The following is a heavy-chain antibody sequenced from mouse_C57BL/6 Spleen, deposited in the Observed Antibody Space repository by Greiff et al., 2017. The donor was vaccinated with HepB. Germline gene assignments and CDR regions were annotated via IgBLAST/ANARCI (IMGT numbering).Heavy chain of an antibody. CDR3: ARALYDYDVPWFAY. CDR2: ISYDGSN. D-gene: IGHD2-4*01. J-gene: IGHJ3*01. Sequence: EVQLVESGPGLVKPSQSLSLTCSVTGYSITSGYYWNWIRQFPGNKLEWMGYISYDGSNNYNPSLKNRISITRDTSKNQFFLKLNSVTTEDTATYYCARALYDYDVPWFAYWGQGTLVTVSA. V-gene: IGHV3-6*01. CDR1: GYSITSGYY.